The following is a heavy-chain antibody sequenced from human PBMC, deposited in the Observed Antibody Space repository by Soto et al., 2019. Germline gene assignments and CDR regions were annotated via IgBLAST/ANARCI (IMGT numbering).Heavy chain of an antibody. CDR1: GFTFTNYA. CDR3: AKTIRGGYSSSWYYFDY. CDR2: ISGGGSIT. V-gene: IGHV3-23*01. Sequence: EVQLLESGGDLVQPGGSLRLSCAASGFTFTNYAMTWVRQAPGKGLEWVSTISGGGSITYYADSLKGRFTISRDNSKNXQYLQINSLRAEDTAVYYCAKTIRGGYSSSWYYFDYWGQGTLVTVSS. J-gene: IGHJ4*02. D-gene: IGHD6-13*01.